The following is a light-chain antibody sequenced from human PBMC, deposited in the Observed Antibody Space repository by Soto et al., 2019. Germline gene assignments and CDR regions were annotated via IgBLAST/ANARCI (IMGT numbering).Light chain of an antibody. V-gene: IGKV1-5*03. Sequence: DIQMTQSPSALSASVGDRVIITCRASQNINDNLAWYQQKPGKAPKLLIYEASKLQSGVPSRFSGSESGTEFTLTISSLQPDDFATYSCQQYDTYLWTFGRGTKVDIK. CDR1: QNINDN. J-gene: IGKJ1*01. CDR3: QQYDTYLWT. CDR2: EAS.